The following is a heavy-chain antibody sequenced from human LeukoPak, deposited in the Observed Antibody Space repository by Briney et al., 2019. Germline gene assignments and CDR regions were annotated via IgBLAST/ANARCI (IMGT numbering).Heavy chain of an antibody. J-gene: IGHJ5*02. V-gene: IGHV1-46*01. CDR1: GYTLTSYY. D-gene: IGHD3-22*01. CDR2: INPSGGST. Sequence: ASVKVSCKASGYTLTSYYMHWVRQAPGQGLEWMGIINPSGGSTSYAQKFQGRVTMTRDMSTSTVYMELSSLRSEDTAVYYCAREVRGYYDSSGYPLANWFDPWGQGTLVTVSS. CDR3: AREVRGYYDSSGYPLANWFDP.